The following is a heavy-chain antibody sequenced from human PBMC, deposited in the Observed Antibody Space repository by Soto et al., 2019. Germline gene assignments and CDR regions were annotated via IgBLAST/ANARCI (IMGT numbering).Heavy chain of an antibody. CDR2: INHSGST. CDR3: ARGEIAAAGTNYYFDY. J-gene: IGHJ4*02. V-gene: IGHV4-34*01. Sequence: SETLSLTCAVYGGSFSGYYWSWIRQPPVKGLEWIGEINHSGSTNYNPSLKSRVTISVDTSKNQFSLKLSSVTAADTAVYYCARGEIAAAGTNYYFDYCGQGTLVTVSS. D-gene: IGHD6-13*01. CDR1: GGSFSGYY.